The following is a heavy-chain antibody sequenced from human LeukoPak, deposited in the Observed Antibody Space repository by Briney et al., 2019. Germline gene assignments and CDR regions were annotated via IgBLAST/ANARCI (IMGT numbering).Heavy chain of an antibody. CDR3: AKDLGDTGY. CDR2: ITGSGGGT. CDR1: GFTFSSNA. J-gene: IGHJ4*02. Sequence: PGGALRLSCVASGFTFSSNAMSWVRQAPGKGLEWVSAITGSGGGTYYADSVKGRFTISRDTSKNTVYLQMNSLRAEDTAIYYCAKDLGDTGYWGQGTLVTVSS. D-gene: IGHD3-16*01. V-gene: IGHV3-23*01.